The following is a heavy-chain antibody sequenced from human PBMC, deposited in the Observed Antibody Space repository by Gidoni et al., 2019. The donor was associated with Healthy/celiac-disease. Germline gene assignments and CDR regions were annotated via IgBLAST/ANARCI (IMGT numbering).Heavy chain of an antibody. CDR2: ITHSGRT. V-gene: IGHV4-34*01. D-gene: IGHD3-3*01. CDR1: GGSFSGSY. J-gene: IGHJ6*03. Sequence: QVQLQQWGAGLLKPSETLSLTCAVYGGSFSGSYWSWIRQPPGKGLEWIGEITHSGRTNYNPSLKSRVTISVDTSKNQFSLKLSSVTAADTAVYYCARGVLEWLFGYYYYYYMDVWGKGTTVTVSS. CDR3: ARGVLEWLFGYYYYYYMDV.